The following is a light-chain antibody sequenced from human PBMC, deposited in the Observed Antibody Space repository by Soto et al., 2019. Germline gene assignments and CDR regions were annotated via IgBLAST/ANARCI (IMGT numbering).Light chain of an antibody. V-gene: IGLV1-47*01. CDR3: AAWDDSLSGVV. CDR2: RDN. J-gene: IGLJ2*01. Sequence: QSVVTQPPSASGTPGQRATISCSGSSSNIGSNYVYWFHQLPGTAPKLLIYRDNQRPSGVPDRFSGSKSGTSASLAISRLRSEDEADYYCAAWDDSLSGVVFGGGTKVTVL. CDR1: SSNIGSNY.